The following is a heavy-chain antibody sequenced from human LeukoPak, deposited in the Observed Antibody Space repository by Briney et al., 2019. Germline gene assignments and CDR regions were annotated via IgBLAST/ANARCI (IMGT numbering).Heavy chain of an antibody. V-gene: IGHV4-38-2*02. CDR2: IYHSGST. J-gene: IGHJ4*02. D-gene: IGHD6-13*01. CDR1: GYSISSGYY. Sequence: SETLSLTCTVSGYSISSGYYWGWIRQPPGKGLEWIGSIYHSGSTYYNPSLKGRVTISVDTSKNQFSLKLSSVTAADTAVYYCARVEYSSSLDYWGQGTLVTVSS. CDR3: ARVEYSSSLDY.